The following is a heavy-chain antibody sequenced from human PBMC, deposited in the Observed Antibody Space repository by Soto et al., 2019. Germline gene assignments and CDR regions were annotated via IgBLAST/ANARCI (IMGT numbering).Heavy chain of an antibody. CDR2: IKQDGSEK. CDR1: GFTFSSYW. J-gene: IGHJ4*02. D-gene: IGHD3-22*01. CDR3: ARDGNFYDTSGFYSD. V-gene: IGHV3-7*03. Sequence: RRLSCAASGFTFSSYWMNWVRQAPGKGLEWVANIKQDGSEKYYVDSVKGRFTVSRDNAKKSLYLQMNSLRAEDTAMYYCARDGNFYDTSGFYSDWGQGTLVTVSS.